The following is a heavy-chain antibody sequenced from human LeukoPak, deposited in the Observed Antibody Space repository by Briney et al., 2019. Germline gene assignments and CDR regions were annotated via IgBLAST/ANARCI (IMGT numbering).Heavy chain of an antibody. D-gene: IGHD3-10*01. J-gene: IGHJ6*02. CDR3: ARDRHSGNYYYYGMDV. CDR1: GGTFIDYA. CDR2: IIPMFGPT. Sequence: SVKVSCKASGGTFIDYAISWVRQAPGQGLEWMGGIIPMFGPTNYAQRFQGRVTITADESTSTVYMELSSLTSEDTAVYYCARDRHSGNYYYYGMDVWGQGTTVTVSS. V-gene: IGHV1-69*13.